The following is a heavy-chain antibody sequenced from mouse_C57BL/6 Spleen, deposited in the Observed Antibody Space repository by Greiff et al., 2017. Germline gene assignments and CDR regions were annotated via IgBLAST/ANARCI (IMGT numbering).Heavy chain of an antibody. J-gene: IGHJ4*01. Sequence: VQLQQSGAELVKPGASVKISCKASGYAFSSYWMNWVKQRPGKGLEWIGQIYPGDGDTNYNGKFKGKATLTADKSSSTAYMQLSSLTSEDSAVYFCARSHGSSYYYYAMDYWGQGTSVTVSS. D-gene: IGHD1-1*01. CDR2: IYPGDGDT. CDR1: GYAFSSYW. V-gene: IGHV1-80*01. CDR3: ARSHGSSYYYYAMDY.